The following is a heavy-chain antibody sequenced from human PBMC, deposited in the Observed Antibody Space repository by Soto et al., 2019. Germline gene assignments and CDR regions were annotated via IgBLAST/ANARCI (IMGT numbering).Heavy chain of an antibody. J-gene: IGHJ4*02. CDR1: GGSISSYY. CDR2: IYYSGST. CDR3: ARVAVAVAGSGYFDY. Sequence: SETLSLTCTVSGGSISSYYWSWIRQPPGKGLEWIGYIYYSGSTNYNPSLKSRVTISVDTSKNQFSLKLSSVTAADTAVYYCARVAVAVAGSGYFDYWGQGTLVTVSS. D-gene: IGHD6-19*01. V-gene: IGHV4-59*01.